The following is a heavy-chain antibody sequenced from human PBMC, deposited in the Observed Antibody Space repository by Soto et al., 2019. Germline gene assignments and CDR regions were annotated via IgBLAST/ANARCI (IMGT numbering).Heavy chain of an antibody. CDR3: ARPFSSGSHLPAFDI. D-gene: IGHD2-15*01. CDR2: ISSSSSYI. J-gene: IGHJ3*02. CDR1: GFTFSSYS. Sequence: LRLSCAASGFTFSSYSMNWVRQAPGKGLEWVSSISSSSSYIKYADSVKGRFTISRDNAKNSLYLQMNSLRAEDTAVYYCARPFSSGSHLPAFDIWGQGTMVTVS. V-gene: IGHV3-21*01.